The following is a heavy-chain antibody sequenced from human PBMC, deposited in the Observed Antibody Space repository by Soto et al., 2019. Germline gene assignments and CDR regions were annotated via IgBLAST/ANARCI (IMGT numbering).Heavy chain of an antibody. V-gene: IGHV6-1*01. CDR1: GDSVSSTSTA. CDR2: TYYRSNWYT. CDR3: ARGSYYSGWV. D-gene: IGHD6-19*01. Sequence: SQTLSLTCAISGDSVSSTSTALSLIRQSPSRGLEWLGRTYYRSNWYTDYAVSVKSRITISPDTSKNQFSLQLNSVTPEDTAVYYCARGSYYSGWVWGQGTLVTSPQ. J-gene: IGHJ4*02.